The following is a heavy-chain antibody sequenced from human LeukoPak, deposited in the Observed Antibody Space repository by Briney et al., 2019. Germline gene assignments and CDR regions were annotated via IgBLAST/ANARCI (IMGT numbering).Heavy chain of an antibody. CDR2: IYYSGST. CDR3: ARGTVGYCSGGSCQGWFDP. CDR1: GGSINSNLYY. J-gene: IGHJ5*02. Sequence: SETLSLTCTVSGGSINSNLYYWGWIRQPPGKGLEWIGNIYYSGSTYYNPSLKSRVTISVDTSKNQFSLKLSSVTAADTAVYYCARGTVGYCSGGSCQGWFDPWGQGTLVTVSS. D-gene: IGHD2-15*01. V-gene: IGHV4-39*01.